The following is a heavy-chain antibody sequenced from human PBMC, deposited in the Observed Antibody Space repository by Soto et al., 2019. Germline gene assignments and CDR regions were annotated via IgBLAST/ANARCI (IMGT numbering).Heavy chain of an antibody. Sequence: SSETLSLTCTVSGGSISSGDYYWSWIRQPPGKGLEWIGYIYYSGSTYYNPSLKSRVTISVDTSKNQFSLKLSSVTAADTAVYYCARGWREEGNGLDVWGQGTMVTVSS. CDR2: IYYSGST. J-gene: IGHJ6*02. V-gene: IGHV4-30-4*01. D-gene: IGHD2-15*01. CDR3: ARGWREEGNGLDV. CDR1: GGSISSGDYY.